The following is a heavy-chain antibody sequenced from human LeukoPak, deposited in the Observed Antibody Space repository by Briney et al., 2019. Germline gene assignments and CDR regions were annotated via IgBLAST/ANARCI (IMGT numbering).Heavy chain of an antibody. Sequence: PGGSLRLSCAASGFTFSGYWMHWVRQAPGKGLVWVSRIYSDGSSTNYADSVKGRFTSSKDNAKNTLYLQMNSLRAEDTGVYYCAKDHYWSIDYWGRGTLVTVSS. V-gene: IGHV3-74*01. CDR1: GFTFSGYW. CDR3: AKDHYWSIDY. D-gene: IGHD3-3*01. J-gene: IGHJ4*02. CDR2: IYSDGSST.